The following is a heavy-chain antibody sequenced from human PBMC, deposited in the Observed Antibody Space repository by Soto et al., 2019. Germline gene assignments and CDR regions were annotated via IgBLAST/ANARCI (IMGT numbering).Heavy chain of an antibody. CDR3: ARGFGTLVRGIIREYSGMDV. J-gene: IGHJ6*02. V-gene: IGHV4-34*01. D-gene: IGHD3-10*01. CDR2: IIHSGST. CDR1: GGSFSGYY. Sequence: SETLSLTCAVYGGSFSGYYWSWIRQPPGKGLEWIGEIIHSGSTKYNPSLRSRVTISVDTSKNQFSLRLSSVTAADTAVFYCARGFGTLVRGIIREYSGMDVPGQMPTVTLSS.